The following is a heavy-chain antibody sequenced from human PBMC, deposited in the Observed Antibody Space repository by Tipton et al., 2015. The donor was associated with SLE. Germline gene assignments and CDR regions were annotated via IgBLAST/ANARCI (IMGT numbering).Heavy chain of an antibody. D-gene: IGHD1-26*01. CDR3: ATLRSGSQRRGFDI. CDR1: GFTFTSSA. V-gene: IGHV1-58*02. J-gene: IGHJ3*02. Sequence: QLVQSGPEVKKPGTSVKFSCKASGFTFTSSAMQWVRQARGQRLEWIGWIVVGSGNTNYAQKFQERVTITRDMSTSTAYMELSSLRSEDTAVYYCATLRSGSQRRGFDIWGQGTMVTVSS. CDR2: IVVGSGNT.